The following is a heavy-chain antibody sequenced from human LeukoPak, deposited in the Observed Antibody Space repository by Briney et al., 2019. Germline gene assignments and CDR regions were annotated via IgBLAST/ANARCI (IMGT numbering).Heavy chain of an antibody. CDR1: GGSISSSSYY. J-gene: IGHJ4*02. Sequence: SETLSLTCTVSGGSISSSSYYWGWIRQPPGKGLEWIGSIYYSGSTYYNPSLKSRVTISVDTSKNQLSLKLSSVTAADTAVYYCARVLWFGVTFDYWGQGTLVTLSS. V-gene: IGHV4-39*07. CDR3: ARVLWFGVTFDY. D-gene: IGHD3-10*01. CDR2: IYYSGST.